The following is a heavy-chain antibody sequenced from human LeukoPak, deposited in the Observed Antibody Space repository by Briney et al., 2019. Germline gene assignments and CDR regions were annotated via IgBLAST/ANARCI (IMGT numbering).Heavy chain of an antibody. Sequence: PGGSLRLSCAASGFTFSSYSMNWVRQAPGKGLEWVSYISSSSSTIYYADSVKGRFTISRDNAKNSLYLQMNSLRAEDTAVYYCARDARWFGDYFDYWGQGTLVTVSS. CDR1: GFTFSSYS. D-gene: IGHD3-10*01. V-gene: IGHV3-48*04. CDR2: ISSSSSTI. CDR3: ARDARWFGDYFDY. J-gene: IGHJ4*02.